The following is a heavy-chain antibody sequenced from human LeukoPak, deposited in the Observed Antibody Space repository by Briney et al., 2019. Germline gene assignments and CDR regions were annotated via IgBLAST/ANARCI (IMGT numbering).Heavy chain of an antibody. V-gene: IGHV3-30*03. Sequence: GGSLRLSCAASGFTFSSYGMHWVRQAPGKGLEWVAVISYDGSSKYYADSVKGRFTISRDNSKNTLYLQMNSLRAEDTAVYYCGGTFDSSGSSFDYWGQGTLVTVSS. J-gene: IGHJ4*02. D-gene: IGHD3-22*01. CDR1: GFTFSSYG. CDR3: GGTFDSSGSSFDY. CDR2: ISYDGSSK.